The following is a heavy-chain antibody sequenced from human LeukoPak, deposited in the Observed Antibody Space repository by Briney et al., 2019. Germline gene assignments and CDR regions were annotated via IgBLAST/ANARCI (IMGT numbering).Heavy chain of an antibody. CDR2: VSSNGAST. V-gene: IGHV3-64*01. CDR1: GFTFSNYP. CDR3: AREISRGFDI. Sequence: GGSLRLSCAASGFTFSNYPMHWVRQAPGKGLESVSAVSSNGASTYYENSVKDRFIVSRDNSKNTLYLQLGSLRAEDTAVYYCAREISRGFDIWGQGTMVTVS. J-gene: IGHJ3*02. D-gene: IGHD2/OR15-2a*01.